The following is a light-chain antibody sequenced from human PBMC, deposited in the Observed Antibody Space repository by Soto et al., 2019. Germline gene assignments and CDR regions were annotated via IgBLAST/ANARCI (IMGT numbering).Light chain of an antibody. V-gene: IGKV2-28*01. J-gene: IGKJ4*01. CDR1: QSLLHSNGYNY. CDR2: LGS. CDR3: VQAKQTPLT. Sequence: DIVMTQSPLSLPVTPGEPASISCRSSQSLLHSNGYNYLDWYLQTPGQSPQVLIYLGSNRASGVPDRFIGSGSGTDFTLKISRVEAEDVGVYYCVQAKQTPLTFGGGTKVEI.